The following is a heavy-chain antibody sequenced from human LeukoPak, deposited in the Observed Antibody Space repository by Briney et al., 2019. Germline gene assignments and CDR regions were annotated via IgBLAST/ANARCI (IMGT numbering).Heavy chain of an antibody. CDR1: GGSISSYY. CDR3: ARDRSYEGLNWFDP. Sequence: ASETLSLTCTVSGGSISSYYWSWIRQPPGKGLEWIGYIYYSGSTNYNPSLKSRVTISVDTSKNQFSLKLSSVTAADTAVYYCARDRSYEGLNWFDPWGQGTLVTVSS. CDR2: IYYSGST. D-gene: IGHD5-18*01. V-gene: IGHV4-59*01. J-gene: IGHJ5*02.